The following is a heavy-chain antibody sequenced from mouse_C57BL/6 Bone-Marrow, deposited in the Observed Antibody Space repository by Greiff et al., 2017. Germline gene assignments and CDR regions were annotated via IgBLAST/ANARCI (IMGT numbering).Heavy chain of an antibody. CDR3: ARDRYYGSSYGDYFDY. V-gene: IGHV5-4*01. CDR2: ISDGGSYT. J-gene: IGHJ2*01. Sequence: EVKLMESGGGLVKPGGSLKLSCAASGFTFSSYAMSWVRQTPEKRLEWVATISDGGSYTYYPDNVKGRFTISRDNAKNNLYLQMSHLKSEDTAMYYCARDRYYGSSYGDYFDYWGQGTTLTVSS. D-gene: IGHD1-1*01. CDR1: GFTFSSYA.